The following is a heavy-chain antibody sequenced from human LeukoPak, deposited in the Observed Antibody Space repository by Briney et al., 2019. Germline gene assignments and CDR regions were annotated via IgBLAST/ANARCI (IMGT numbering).Heavy chain of an antibody. V-gene: IGHV3-48*01. CDR3: VGWGSDES. CDR1: GFPFSDYS. Sequence: PGGSLRLSCAGGFPFSDYSMNLIRPAPGKGLEWVSYISSSSSTVYYTDSVTGRFTISRDNAKRTLYLEMNSLRAEDTAVYYCVGWGSDESWGQGTLVTVSS. D-gene: IGHD3-10*01. CDR2: ISSSSSTV. J-gene: IGHJ5*02.